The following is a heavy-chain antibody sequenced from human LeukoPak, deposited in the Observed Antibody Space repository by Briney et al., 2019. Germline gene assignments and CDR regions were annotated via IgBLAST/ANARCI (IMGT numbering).Heavy chain of an antibody. CDR2: IYYSGST. D-gene: IGHD3-10*01. Sequence: SQTLSLTCTVSGGSISSGGYYWSWIRQHPGKGLEWIGYIYYSGSTYYNPSLKSRVTISVDTSKNQFSLKLSSVTAADTAVYYCARITGVGPDGRVRNYYFDYWGQGTLVTVSS. CDR1: GGSISSGGYY. J-gene: IGHJ4*02. V-gene: IGHV4-31*03. CDR3: ARITGVGPDGRVRNYYFDY.